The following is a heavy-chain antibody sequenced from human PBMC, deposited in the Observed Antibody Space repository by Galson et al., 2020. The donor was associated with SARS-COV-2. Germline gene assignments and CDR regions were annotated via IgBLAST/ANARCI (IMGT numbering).Heavy chain of an antibody. Sequence: SETLSLTCTVSGGSISSGSYYWSWLRQPAGKGLEWIGRIYTSGSTNYNPSLKSRVTISVDTSKNQFSLKLSSVTAADTAVYYCAREDVHYDYVWGSYRPRGFDYWGQGTLVTVSS. CDR3: AREDVHYDYVWGSYRPRGFDY. CDR1: GGSISSGSYY. D-gene: IGHD3-16*02. CDR2: IYTSGST. V-gene: IGHV4-61*02. J-gene: IGHJ4*02.